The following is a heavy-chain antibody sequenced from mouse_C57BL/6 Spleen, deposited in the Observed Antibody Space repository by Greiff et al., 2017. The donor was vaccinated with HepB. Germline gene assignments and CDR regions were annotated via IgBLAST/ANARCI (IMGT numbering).Heavy chain of an antibody. CDR2: IYPRSGNT. CDR1: GYTFTSYG. Sequence: QVQLQQSGAELARPGASVKLSCKASGYTFTSYGISWVKQRTGQGLEWIGEIYPRSGNTYYNEKFKGKATLTADKSSSTACMELRSLTSEDSAVYFCARSGLDGSSYDYWGQGTTLTVSS. D-gene: IGHD1-1*01. J-gene: IGHJ2*01. V-gene: IGHV1-81*01. CDR3: ARSGLDGSSYDY.